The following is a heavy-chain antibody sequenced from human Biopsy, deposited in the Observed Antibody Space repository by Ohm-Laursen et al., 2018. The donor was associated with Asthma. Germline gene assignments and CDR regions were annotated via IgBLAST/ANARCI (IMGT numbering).Heavy chain of an antibody. D-gene: IGHD3-3*01. CDR2: IAYDGRDK. CDR1: GFTFSNYA. CDR3: AKERYYDFWSGYPI. Sequence: SLRLSCAASGFTFSNYAMHWVRQAPGKGMEWVGVIAYDGRDKYYAASVKGRFTISRDNSKNTLYLQMNSLRAEDTAVYYCAKERYYDFWSGYPIWGQGTMVTVSS. V-gene: IGHV3-30*18. J-gene: IGHJ3*02.